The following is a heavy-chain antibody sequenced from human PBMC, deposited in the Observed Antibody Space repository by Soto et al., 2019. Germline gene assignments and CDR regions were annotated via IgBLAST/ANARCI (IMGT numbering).Heavy chain of an antibody. CDR3: DTGTILGYYHNSGFDY. J-gene: IGHJ4*02. D-gene: IGHD3-22*01. CDR2: MYPGGST. V-gene: IGHV4-30-2*01. Sequence: PSETLSLTCAVSGDSISSGGYSWSWVRQPPGKGLEWIGYMYPGGSTSYHPSLKSRVTISVDRSKNQFSLKLSSVTAADTAVYYCDTGTILGYYHNSGFDYWGQGTLVTV. CDR1: GDSISSGGYS.